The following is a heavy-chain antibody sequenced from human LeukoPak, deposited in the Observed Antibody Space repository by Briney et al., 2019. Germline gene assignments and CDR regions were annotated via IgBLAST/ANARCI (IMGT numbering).Heavy chain of an antibody. CDR3: ATQMVDSSGYYYFQFDY. CDR2: FDPEDGET. V-gene: IGHV1-24*01. J-gene: IGHJ4*02. CDR1: GYTLTELS. D-gene: IGHD3-22*01. Sequence: ASVKVSCKVSGYTLTELSMHWVRQAPGKGLEWMGGFDPEDGETIYAQKFQGSVTMTEDTSTDTAYMELSSLRSEDTAVYYCATQMVDSSGYYYFQFDYWGQGTLVTVSS.